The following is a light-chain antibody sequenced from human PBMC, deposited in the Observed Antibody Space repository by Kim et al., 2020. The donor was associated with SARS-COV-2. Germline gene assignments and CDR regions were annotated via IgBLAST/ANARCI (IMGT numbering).Light chain of an antibody. Sequence: EIVLTQSPATLSVSPGERATLSCRASQSVSSNLAWYQQKLGQAPRLLIYGASIRATGIPARFSGSESASEFNLTISSLQSEDFAVYYCQHYNNWPPWTFGQGTKVDIK. CDR3: QHYNNWPPWT. CDR2: GAS. CDR1: QSVSSN. V-gene: IGKV3-15*01. J-gene: IGKJ1*01.